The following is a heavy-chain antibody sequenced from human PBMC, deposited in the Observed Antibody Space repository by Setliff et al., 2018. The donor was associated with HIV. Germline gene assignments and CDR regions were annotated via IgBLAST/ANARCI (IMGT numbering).Heavy chain of an antibody. CDR1: GGSASNSRYY. V-gene: IGHV4-39*01. D-gene: IGHD3-22*01. J-gene: IGHJ5*02. Sequence: SETLSLTCTVSGGSASNSRYYWAWIRQSPGKGLEYIGSIHYNEKTYYNPSLKSRVTISIDTSKNQFSLNLTSVTAADTAVYYCASRIYYYDSNNFLREEGFDPWGQGTLVTVSS. CDR2: IHYNEKT. CDR3: ASRIYYYDSNNFLREEGFDP.